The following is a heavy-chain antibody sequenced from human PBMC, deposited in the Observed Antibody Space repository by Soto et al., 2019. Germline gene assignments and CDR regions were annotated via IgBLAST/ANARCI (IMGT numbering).Heavy chain of an antibody. CDR1: GFSLRTTGVG. CDR3: XHTXGLPFDY. D-gene: IGHD3-16*01. Sequence: QITLKESGPPLVKPTQTLTLTCTYSGFSLRTTGVGVGWIRQPPGKALEWLGIIYWDDDKRYSPSLKSRLTLTSDISKSQVVLTMTNXXPVDTAXYFXXHTXGLPFDYWGPGNLVIVSS. V-gene: IGHV2-5*02. J-gene: IGHJ4*02. CDR2: IYWDDDK.